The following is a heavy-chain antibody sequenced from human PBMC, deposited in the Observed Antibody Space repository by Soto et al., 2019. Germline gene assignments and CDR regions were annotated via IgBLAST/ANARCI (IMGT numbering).Heavy chain of an antibody. V-gene: IGHV1-69*02. CDR2: INPILSMS. CDR3: ASSYGSGYRAFDY. Sequence: QVQLVQSGAEVKRPGSSVKVSCKASGDTFTFYSINWVRQAPGLGLEWMGRINPILSMSNYAQRFQGRVTMTADKSTSTAYLELSSLRSEDTAIYYCASSYGSGYRAFDYWGQGALFTVPS. J-gene: IGHJ4*02. CDR1: GDTFTFYS. D-gene: IGHD3-10*01.